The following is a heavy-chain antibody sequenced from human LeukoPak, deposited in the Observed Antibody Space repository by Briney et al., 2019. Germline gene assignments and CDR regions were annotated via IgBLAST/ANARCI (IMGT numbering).Heavy chain of an antibody. D-gene: IGHD6-13*01. Sequence: PGRSLRLSCAASGFTFDDYAMHWVRQAPGKGLEWVSGISWNSGSIGYADSVKGRFTISRDNAKNSLYLQMNSLRAEDTALYYCAKDSVRGSSWYLGGNWFDPWGQGTLVTVSS. CDR2: ISWNSGSI. J-gene: IGHJ5*02. CDR3: AKDSVRGSSWYLGGNWFDP. CDR1: GFTFDDYA. V-gene: IGHV3-9*01.